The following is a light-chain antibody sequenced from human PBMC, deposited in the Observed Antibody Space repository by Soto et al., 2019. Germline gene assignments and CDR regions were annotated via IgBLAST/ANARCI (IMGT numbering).Light chain of an antibody. V-gene: IGKV1-39*01. J-gene: IGKJ1*01. CDR1: QSISSY. Sequence: IQMTQSPSSLSASVGDRVTITCRASQSISSYLNWYQQKPGKAPKLLIYAASSLQSGGPSRYSGSGSGTDFTLTISSLQPEDFATYYCQHSYSTPQTFGQGTKVEIK. CDR2: AAS. CDR3: QHSYSTPQT.